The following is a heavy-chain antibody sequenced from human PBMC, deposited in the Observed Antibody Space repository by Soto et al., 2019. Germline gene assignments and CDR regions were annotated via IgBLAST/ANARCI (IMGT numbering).Heavy chain of an antibody. Sequence: QVQLVQSGAEVKKPGSSVKVSCKASGGTFSSYAISWVRQAPGQGLEWMGGIIPIFGTANYAQKFQGRVTITADESTNTAYMELSSLRSEDTAVYYCASTLGALEWLRYGMDVWGQGTTVTVSS. V-gene: IGHV1-69*01. CDR3: ASTLGALEWLRYGMDV. D-gene: IGHD3-3*01. CDR1: GGTFSSYA. CDR2: IIPIFGTA. J-gene: IGHJ6*02.